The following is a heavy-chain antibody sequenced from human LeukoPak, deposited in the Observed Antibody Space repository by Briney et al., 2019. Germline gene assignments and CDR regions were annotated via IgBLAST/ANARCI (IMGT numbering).Heavy chain of an antibody. Sequence: SVKVSCKASGGTFSSYAISWVRQAPGQGLEWMGGIIPLFGTANYAQKFQGRVTITADESTSTAYMELSSLRSEDTAVYYCASPYGDKDYYYYGMDVWGQGTTVTVSS. CDR1: GGTFSSYA. D-gene: IGHD4-17*01. J-gene: IGHJ6*02. CDR3: ASPYGDKDYYYYGMDV. CDR2: IIPLFGTA. V-gene: IGHV1-69*13.